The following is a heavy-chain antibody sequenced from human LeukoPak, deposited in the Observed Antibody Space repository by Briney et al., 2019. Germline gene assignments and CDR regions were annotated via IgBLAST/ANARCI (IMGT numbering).Heavy chain of an antibody. CDR3: ARGPMVPLWAFAI. D-gene: IGHD2-8*01. V-gene: IGHV4-59*01. CDR1: GGSSSGYY. Sequence: SENLSRTCSFSGGSSSGYYWSWIRQPPGKGREWIGYNYYSGGTTYNPSLSSRVTMAEDTPKNQFSLKLSSVTAADTAVFYCARGPMVPLWAFAIWGQGTVVTVSS. J-gene: IGHJ3*02. CDR2: NYYSGGT.